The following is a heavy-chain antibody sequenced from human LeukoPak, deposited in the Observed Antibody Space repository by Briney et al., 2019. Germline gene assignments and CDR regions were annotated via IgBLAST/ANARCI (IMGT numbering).Heavy chain of an antibody. CDR1: GFTFSSYG. V-gene: IGHV3-30*18. D-gene: IGHD2-2*01. Sequence: PGGSLRLSCAASGFTFSSYGMHWVRQAPGKGLEWVAVISYDGSNKYYADSVKGRFTISRDNSKNTLYLQMNGLRAEDTAVYYCAKGAVVVPAASGAFDIWGQGTMVTVSS. CDR3: AKGAVVVPAASGAFDI. CDR2: ISYDGSNK. J-gene: IGHJ3*02.